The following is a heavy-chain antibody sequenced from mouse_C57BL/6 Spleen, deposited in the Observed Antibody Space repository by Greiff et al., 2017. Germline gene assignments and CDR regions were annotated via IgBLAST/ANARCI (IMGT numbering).Heavy chain of an antibody. Sequence: QVHVKQPGAELVKPGASVKMSCKASGYTFTSYWITWVKQRPGQGLEWIGDIYPGSGSTNYNEKFKSKATLTVDTSSSTAYMQLSSLTSEDSAVYYCARRPHGSYAMDYWGQGTSVTVSS. D-gene: IGHD1-1*01. V-gene: IGHV1-55*01. J-gene: IGHJ4*01. CDR3: ARRPHGSYAMDY. CDR1: GYTFTSYW. CDR2: IYPGSGST.